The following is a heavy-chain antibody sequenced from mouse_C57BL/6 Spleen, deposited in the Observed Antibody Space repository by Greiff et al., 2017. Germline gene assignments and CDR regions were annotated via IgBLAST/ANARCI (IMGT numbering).Heavy chain of an antibody. CDR2: ISYDGSN. CDR1: GYSITSGYY. D-gene: IGHD2-2*01. J-gene: IGHJ4*01. V-gene: IGHV3-6*01. Sequence: EVQLVESGPGLVKPSQSLSLTCSVTGYSITSGYYWNWIRQFPGNKLEWMGYISYDGSNNYNPSLKNRISITRDTSKNQFFLKLNSVTTEDTATYYCAREGYDRIMDYWGQGTSVTVSS. CDR3: AREGYDRIMDY.